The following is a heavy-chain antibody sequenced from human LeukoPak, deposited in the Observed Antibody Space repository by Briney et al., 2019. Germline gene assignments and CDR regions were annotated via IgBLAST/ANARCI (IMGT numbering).Heavy chain of an antibody. Sequence: GGSLRLSCTASEYNFGYYGMSWFRQAPGKGLERVGFIRSNAYGGTAEYAASVKGRFTISRDDSKSIGYLQMNSLKTEDTAIYYCTRAVIAAAGLFFDYWGQGTLVTVSS. J-gene: IGHJ4*01. CDR2: IRSNAYGGTA. V-gene: IGHV3-49*03. D-gene: IGHD6-13*01. CDR1: EYNFGYYG. CDR3: TRAVIAAAGLFFDY.